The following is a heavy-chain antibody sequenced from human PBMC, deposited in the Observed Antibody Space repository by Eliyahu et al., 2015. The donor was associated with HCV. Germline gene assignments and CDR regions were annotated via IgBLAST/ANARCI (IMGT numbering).Heavy chain of an antibody. CDR3: ARDRQFAHSYY. D-gene: IGHD3-10*01. CDR2: VHTSGST. CDR1: XPXITSDSYY. V-gene: IGHV4-61*02. Sequence: QVQLQESGPGLVKPSQTLSLTCAXXXPXITSDSYYWNXVRXSAXKRXEWIGHVHTSGSTTYNPSLKSRVVISLDKSKNQFSLKLDSVTAADTAVYYCARDRQFAHSYYWGQGTLVAVSS. J-gene: IGHJ4*02.